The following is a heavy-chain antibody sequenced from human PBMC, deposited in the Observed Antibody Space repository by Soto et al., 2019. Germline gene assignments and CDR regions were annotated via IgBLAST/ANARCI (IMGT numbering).Heavy chain of an antibody. Sequence: EVQLVESGGGLVQPGGSLRLSCAASGFAFSTYWMHWVGQAPGKGLLWVARIKFDGSSTYSADSVRGRFTISRDDAKNTLYLQMNGLRVDDTAVYYCARGAKNIYAMDVWGQGTTVTVSS. V-gene: IGHV3-74*01. CDR3: ARGAKNIYAMDV. CDR1: GFAFSTYW. CDR2: IKFDGSST. J-gene: IGHJ6*02.